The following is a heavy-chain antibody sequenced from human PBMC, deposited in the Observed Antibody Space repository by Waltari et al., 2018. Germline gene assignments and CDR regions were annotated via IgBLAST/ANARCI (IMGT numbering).Heavy chain of an antibody. CDR3: AKDRRWDYYDSSGYYYGEYFQH. D-gene: IGHD3-22*01. CDR2: ISGSGGST. Sequence: EVQLVESGGGLVQPGGSLRLSCAASGFTFSSYAMSWVRQAPGKGLEWVSAISGSGGSTYYADSVKGRFTISRDNSKNTLYLQMNSLRAEDTAVYYCAKDRRWDYYDSSGYYYGEYFQHWGQGTLVTVSS. J-gene: IGHJ1*01. CDR1: GFTFSSYA. V-gene: IGHV3-23*04.